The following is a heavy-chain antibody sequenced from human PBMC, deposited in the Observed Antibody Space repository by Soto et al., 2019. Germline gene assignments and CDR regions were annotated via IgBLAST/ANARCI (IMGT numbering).Heavy chain of an antibody. CDR2: IYYSGST. V-gene: IGHV4-31*03. D-gene: IGHD3-22*01. J-gene: IGHJ3*02. CDR1: GGSISSGGYY. Sequence: QVQLQESGPGLVKPSQTLSLTCTVSGGSISSGGYYWSWIRQHPGKGLEWIGYIYYSGSTYYNPSLKSRVTISVDTSKNQFSLKLSSVTAADTAVYYCAREGSYYDSSGYYLGAFDIWGQGTMVTVSS. CDR3: AREGSYYDSSGYYLGAFDI.